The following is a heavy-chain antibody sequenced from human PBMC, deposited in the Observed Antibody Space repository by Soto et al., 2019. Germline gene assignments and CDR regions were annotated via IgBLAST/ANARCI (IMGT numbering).Heavy chain of an antibody. CDR3: ARVPYRYYYDSSGSWLWFDP. V-gene: IGHV4-31*03. J-gene: IGHJ5*02. CDR2: IYYSGST. CDR1: GGSISSGGYY. D-gene: IGHD3-22*01. Sequence: SETLSLTCTVSGGSISSGGYYWSWIRQHPGKGLEWIGYIYYSGSTYYNPSLKSRVTISVDTSKNQFSLKLSPVTAADTAVYYCARVPYRYYYDSSGSWLWFDPWGQGTLVTVSS.